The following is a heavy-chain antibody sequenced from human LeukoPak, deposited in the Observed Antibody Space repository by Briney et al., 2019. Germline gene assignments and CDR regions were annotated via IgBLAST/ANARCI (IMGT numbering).Heavy chain of an antibody. Sequence: KPSETLSLTCTVSGGSISSYYWSWIRQPPGKGLEWIGYIYYSGSTNYNPSLKSRVTISVDTSKNQFSLKLSSVTAADTAVYYCARWAVAGTEYYYYGMDVWGQGTTVTVSS. CDR2: IYYSGST. CDR3: ARWAVAGTEYYYYGMDV. V-gene: IGHV4-59*01. D-gene: IGHD6-19*01. CDR1: GGSISSYY. J-gene: IGHJ6*02.